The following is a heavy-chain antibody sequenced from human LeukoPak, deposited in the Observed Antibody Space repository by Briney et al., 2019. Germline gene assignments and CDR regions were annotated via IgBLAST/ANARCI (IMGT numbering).Heavy chain of an antibody. CDR3: VRALMGTSDH. V-gene: IGHV3-74*01. D-gene: IGHD7-27*01. CDR1: GFTFSRDW. CDR2: MNSDGSTT. J-gene: IGHJ4*02. Sequence: GGSLRLSCAASGFTFSRDWMHWVRQGPGKGLVWVLRMNSDGSTTNYADSVKGRFTISRDNAKNTLYLQMNSLRAEDTAVYYCVRALMGTSDHWGQGSLVTVSS.